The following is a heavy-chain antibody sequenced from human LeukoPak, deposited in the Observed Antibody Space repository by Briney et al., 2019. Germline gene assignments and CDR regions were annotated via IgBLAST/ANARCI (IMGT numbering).Heavy chain of an antibody. CDR3: ARSPTGGATKDYFDY. J-gene: IGHJ4*02. CDR2: IYYSGST. D-gene: IGHD1-26*01. CDR1: GGSISSYY. V-gene: IGHV4-59*01. Sequence: SETLSLTCTVSGGSISSYYWSWIRQPSGKGLEWIGYIYYSGSTNYNPSLKSRVTISVDTSKNQFSLKLSSVTAADTAVYYCARSPTGGATKDYFDYWGQGTLVTVSA.